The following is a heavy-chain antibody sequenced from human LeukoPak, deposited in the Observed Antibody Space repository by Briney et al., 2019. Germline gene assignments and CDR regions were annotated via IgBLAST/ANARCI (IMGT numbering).Heavy chain of an antibody. J-gene: IGHJ4*02. V-gene: IGHV4-61*02. CDR2: IYTSGST. Sequence: PSQTLSLTCTVSGGSISSGSYYWTWIRQPAGKGLEWIGRIYTSGSTNFNPSLKSRLTMSLDTSNNQFSLKLSSVTAADTAVYYCARENYNILTAYDYWGQGTLVTVSS. CDR3: ARENYNILTAYDY. CDR1: GGSISSGSYY. D-gene: IGHD3-9*01.